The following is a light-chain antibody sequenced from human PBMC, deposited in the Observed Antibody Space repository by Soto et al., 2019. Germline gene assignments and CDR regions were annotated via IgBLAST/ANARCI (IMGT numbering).Light chain of an antibody. CDR3: QLYGPSLTWP. V-gene: IGKV3-20*01. CDR1: QSVTSNY. J-gene: IGKJ1*01. Sequence: ETVLTQSPGTLSLSPGERATLSCRASQSVTSNYLAWYQQKPGQAPRLHIFGTSGRATGIPDRFSGSGSGTDFTLTISRLEPEDVAVYYCQLYGPSLTWPFGQGTKVDIK. CDR2: GTS.